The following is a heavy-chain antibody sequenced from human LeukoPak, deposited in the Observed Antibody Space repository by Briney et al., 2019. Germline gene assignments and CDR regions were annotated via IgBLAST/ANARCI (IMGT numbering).Heavy chain of an antibody. D-gene: IGHD6-13*01. J-gene: IGHJ6*03. V-gene: IGHV3-7*01. Sequence: QPGGSLRLSCAASGFTFSSYWMSWVRQAPGKGLEWVANIKQDGSEKYYVYSVKGRFTISRDNAKNSLYLQMNSLRAEDTAVYYCATSAADDYYYYYMDVWGKGTTVTVSS. CDR2: IKQDGSEK. CDR3: ATSAADDYYYYYMDV. CDR1: GFTFSSYW.